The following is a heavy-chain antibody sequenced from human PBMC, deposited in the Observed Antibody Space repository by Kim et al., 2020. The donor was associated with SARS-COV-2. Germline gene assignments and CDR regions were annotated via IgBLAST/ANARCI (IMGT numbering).Heavy chain of an antibody. CDR2: ISYDGSNK. Sequence: GGSLRLSCAASGFTFSSYGMHWVRQAPGKGLEWVAVISYDGSNKYYADSVKGRFTISRDNSKNTLYLQMNSLRAEDTAVYYCAKGGSSGYFVPYYYYGMDVWGQGTTVTVSS. D-gene: IGHD3-22*01. CDR3: AKGGSSGYFVPYYYYGMDV. J-gene: IGHJ6*02. CDR1: GFTFSSYG. V-gene: IGHV3-30*18.